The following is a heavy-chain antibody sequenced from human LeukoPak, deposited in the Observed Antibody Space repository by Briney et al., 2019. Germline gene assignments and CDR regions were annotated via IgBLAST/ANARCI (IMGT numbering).Heavy chain of an antibody. V-gene: IGHV3-74*01. CDR3: ARDGSGTYYYGMDV. D-gene: IGHD3-10*01. CDR2: INSDGSST. Sequence: GGSLRLSCAASGFTFSSYWMHWVRQAPGKGLVGVSRINSDGSSTSYADSVKGRFTISRDNAKNTLYLQMNSLRAEDTAVYYCARDGSGTYYYGMDVWGKGTTVTVSS. J-gene: IGHJ6*04. CDR1: GFTFSSYW.